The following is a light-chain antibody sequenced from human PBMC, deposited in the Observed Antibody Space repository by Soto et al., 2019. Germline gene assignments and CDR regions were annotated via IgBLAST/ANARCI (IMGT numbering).Light chain of an antibody. Sequence: QSVLTQPPSVSAAPGQKVTISCSGSSSNIGNNYVSWYQQLPGTAPKLLIYDNNKRPSGIPDRFSGSKSGTSATLAISGLQSEDEADYYCAAWDDSLNGPSFGGGTQLTVL. CDR2: DNN. V-gene: IGLV1-51*01. CDR3: AAWDDSLNGPS. J-gene: IGLJ7*01. CDR1: SSNIGNNY.